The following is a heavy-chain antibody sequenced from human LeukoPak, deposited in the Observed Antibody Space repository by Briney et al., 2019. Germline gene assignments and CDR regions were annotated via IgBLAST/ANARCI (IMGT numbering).Heavy chain of an antibody. Sequence: PSETLSLTCTVSGGSISSYYWSWIRQPPGKGLEWIGYIYYSGSTNYNPSLKSRVTISVGTSKNQFSLKLSSVTAADTAVYYCARDKSSGWYEDNYFDYWGQGTLVTVSS. CDR1: GGSISSYY. D-gene: IGHD6-19*01. V-gene: IGHV4-59*01. CDR3: ARDKSSGWYEDNYFDY. J-gene: IGHJ4*02. CDR2: IYYSGST.